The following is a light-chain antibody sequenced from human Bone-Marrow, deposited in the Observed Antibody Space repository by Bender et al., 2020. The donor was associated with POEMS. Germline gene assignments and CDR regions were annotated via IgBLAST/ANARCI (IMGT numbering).Light chain of an antibody. J-gene: IGLJ1*01. CDR2: EAH. CDR3: CACLGATTCV. Sequence: QSALTQPASVSGSPGQSITISCTGTSSDIGTYNLVSWYQQHPGKAPKLLIYEAHKRPSGVSNRFSGSRSDNTASLTISGLLPEDEADYYCCACLGATTCVFASGTTVTV. V-gene: IGLV2-23*01. CDR1: SSDIGTYNL.